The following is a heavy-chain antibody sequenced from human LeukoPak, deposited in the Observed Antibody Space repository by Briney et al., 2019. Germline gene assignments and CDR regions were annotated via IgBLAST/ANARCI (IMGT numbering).Heavy chain of an antibody. V-gene: IGHV1-2*02. CDR1: GYTFSDYY. CDR2: ISPNSVEK. Sequence: ASVKVSCKASGYTFSDYYMHWVRQAPAQGLEWMGWISPNSVEKKYAQKFQGRVTMTRDTSISTAYMELSRLRSDDTAVYYCARKRGVGVDTNAFDLWGQGTMVTASS. CDR3: ARKRGVGVDTNAFDL. J-gene: IGHJ3*01. D-gene: IGHD3-3*01.